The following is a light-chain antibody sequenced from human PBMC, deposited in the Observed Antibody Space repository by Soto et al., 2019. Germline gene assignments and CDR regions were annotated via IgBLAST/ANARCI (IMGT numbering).Light chain of an antibody. CDR2: SDD. J-gene: IGLJ1*01. Sequence: QSVLTQAPSVSGTPGQGVTISCSGSTSNIGSKTVNWYQQLPGTAPRLPIYSDDQRPSGVPDRFSGSKSGTSASLAISGLQSEDEADYYCAAWDDSLTGDGSLTGCVFGSGTKVTVL. V-gene: IGLV1-44*01. CDR3: AAWDDSLTGDGSLTGCV. CDR1: TSNIGSKT.